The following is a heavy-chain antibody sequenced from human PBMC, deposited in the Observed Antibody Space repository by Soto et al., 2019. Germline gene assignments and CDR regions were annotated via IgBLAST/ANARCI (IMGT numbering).Heavy chain of an antibody. CDR3: AHEYYYDSSGYYGYGMDV. CDR1: GFSLSTSGVG. J-gene: IGHJ6*02. D-gene: IGHD3-22*01. Sequence: QITLKESGPTLVKPTQTLTLTCTFSGFSLSTSGVGVGWIRQSPGKALEWLALMYWDDDKRYSPSLKSRLTITKDTSKNQVVLTMTNMDPVDTATYYWAHEYYYDSSGYYGYGMDVWGQGTTVTVSS. CDR2: MYWDDDK. V-gene: IGHV2-5*02.